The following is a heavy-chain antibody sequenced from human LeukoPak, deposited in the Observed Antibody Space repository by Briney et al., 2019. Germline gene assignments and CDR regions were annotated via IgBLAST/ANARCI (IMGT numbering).Heavy chain of an antibody. D-gene: IGHD3-10*01. Sequence: ASVKVSCKVSGYTLTELSMHWVRQAPGKWLEWMGGFDPEDGETIYAQKFQGRVTMTEDTSTDTAYMELSSLKSEDTAVYYCATDSRFYGSGSRKLYYYYGMDVWGKGTTVTVSS. CDR1: GYTLTELS. J-gene: IGHJ6*04. V-gene: IGHV1-24*01. CDR2: FDPEDGET. CDR3: ATDSRFYGSGSRKLYYYYGMDV.